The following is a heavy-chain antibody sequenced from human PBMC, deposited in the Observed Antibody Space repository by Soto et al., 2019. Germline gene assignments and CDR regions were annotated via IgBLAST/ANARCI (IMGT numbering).Heavy chain of an antibody. CDR1: GGSISSYY. V-gene: IGHV4-59*08. CDR2: IYYSGST. D-gene: IGHD6-13*01. J-gene: IGHJ4*02. Sequence: QVQLQESGPGLVKPSETLSLTCTVSGGSISSYYWSWIRQPPGKGLEWIGYIYYSGSTNYNPSLTSRVTISVDTSKNQFSLKLSSVTAADTAVYYCARRYSSSFDYWGQGTLVTVSS. CDR3: ARRYSSSFDY.